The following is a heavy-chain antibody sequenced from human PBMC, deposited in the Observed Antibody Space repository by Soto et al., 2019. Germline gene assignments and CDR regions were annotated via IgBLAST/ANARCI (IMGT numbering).Heavy chain of an antibody. J-gene: IGHJ6*02. CDR3: ARTLRYSSSWSHYYYYYGMDV. Sequence: SLRLSCAASGFTFSSYEMNWVRQAPGKGLEWVSYISSSGSTIYYADSVKGRFTISRDNAKNSLYLQMNSLRAEDTAVYYCARTLRYSSSWSHYYYYYGMDVWGQGTTVTVSS. CDR1: GFTFSSYE. V-gene: IGHV3-48*03. D-gene: IGHD6-13*01. CDR2: ISSSGSTI.